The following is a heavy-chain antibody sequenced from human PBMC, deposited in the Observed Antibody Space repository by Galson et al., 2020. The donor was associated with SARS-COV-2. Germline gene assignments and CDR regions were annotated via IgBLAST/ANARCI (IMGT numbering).Heavy chain of an antibody. D-gene: IGHD7-27*01. CDR3: AKSVTGDKSWDYYYYYGMDV. CDR2: ISYDGSNK. V-gene: IGHV3-30*18. CDR1: GFTFSSYG. Sequence: TGGSLRLSCAASGFTFSSYGMHWVRQAPGKGLEWVAVISYDGSNKYYADSVKGRFTISRDNSKNTLYLQMNSLRAEDTAVYYCAKSVTGDKSWDYYYYYGMDVWGQGTTVTVSS. J-gene: IGHJ6*02.